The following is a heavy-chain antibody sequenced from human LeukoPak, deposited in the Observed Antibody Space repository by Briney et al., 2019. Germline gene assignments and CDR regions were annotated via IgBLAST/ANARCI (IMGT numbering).Heavy chain of an antibody. CDR2: IKNAGIDT. D-gene: IGHD3-10*01. CDR1: GFMFSNYY. J-gene: IGHJ6*03. V-gene: IGHV3-74*01. Sequence: GGSLRLSCVGSGFMFSNYYMYWVRRAPGKGLVWVSRIKNAGIDTIYADSVKGRFTVSRDNAKNTVYLQMSSLRAEDTAVYYCARGDYGHNMDVWGEGTTVTVSS. CDR3: ARGDYGHNMDV.